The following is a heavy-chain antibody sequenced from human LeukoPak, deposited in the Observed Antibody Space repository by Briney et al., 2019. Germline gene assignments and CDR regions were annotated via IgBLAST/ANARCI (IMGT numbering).Heavy chain of an antibody. D-gene: IGHD1-26*01. V-gene: IGHV3-30*18. CDR1: GFTFSSYG. CDR2: ISYDGNNK. J-gene: IGHJ3*02. CDR3: AKDFGSYYENDAFDI. Sequence: GGSLRLSCAASGFTFSSYGMHWVRQAPGKGLEWVAIISYDGNNKYYADSVKGRFTISRDNSKNTLYLQMSSLRAEDTALYYCAKDFGSYYENDAFDIWGQGTMVSVSS.